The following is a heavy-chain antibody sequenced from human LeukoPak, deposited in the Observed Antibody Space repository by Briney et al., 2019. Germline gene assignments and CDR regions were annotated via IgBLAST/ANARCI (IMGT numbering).Heavy chain of an antibody. J-gene: IGHJ4*02. Sequence: KPSETLSLTCTVSGGSISSSSYSWGWIRQPPGKGLEWIGSIYYSGSTYYNPSLKSRVTISVDTSKNQFSLKLSSVTAADTAVYYCARGFYDFWSGYYIDYWGQGTLVTVSS. D-gene: IGHD3-3*01. CDR2: IYYSGST. V-gene: IGHV4-39*01. CDR1: GGSISSSSYS. CDR3: ARGFYDFWSGYYIDY.